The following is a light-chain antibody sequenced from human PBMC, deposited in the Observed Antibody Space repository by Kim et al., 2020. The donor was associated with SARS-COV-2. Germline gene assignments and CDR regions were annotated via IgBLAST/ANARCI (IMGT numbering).Light chain of an antibody. J-gene: IGLJ1*01. Sequence: QSALTQPASVSGSPGQSITISCSGRSSDVGAYDYVSWYQQHPGKAPIVIIYDVSQRPSGVSNRFSGSKSANTASLTISGLQAEDEADYYCTSLSTDSTYVFGTGTKVTVL. V-gene: IGLV2-14*03. CDR3: TSLSTDSTYV. CDR1: SSDVGAYDY. CDR2: DVS.